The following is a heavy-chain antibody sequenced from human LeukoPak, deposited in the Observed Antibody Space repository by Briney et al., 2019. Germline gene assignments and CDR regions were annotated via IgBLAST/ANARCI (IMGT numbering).Heavy chain of an antibody. CDR1: GYTFTGYH. Sequence: GASVKVSCKASGYTFTGYHMHWVRQAPGQGLEWMGRINPNSGDTNYAQKFQGWVTMTRDTSISTAYMELSRLRSDDTAVYYCAREDIAFDYWGQGTLVTVSS. CDR2: INPNSGDT. J-gene: IGHJ4*02. V-gene: IGHV1-2*04. CDR3: AREDIAFDY. D-gene: IGHD2-15*01.